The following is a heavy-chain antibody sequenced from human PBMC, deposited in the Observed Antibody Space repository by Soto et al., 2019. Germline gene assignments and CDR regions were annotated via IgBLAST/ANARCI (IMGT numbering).Heavy chain of an antibody. J-gene: IGHJ6*02. CDR2: IIPIFGTA. CDR1: GGTFSSYA. CDR3: ARGSITIFGVVIRHYYYGMDV. Sequence: SVKVTCKASGGTFSSYAISWVRQAPGQGLEWMGGIIPIFGTANYAQKFQGRVTITADESTSTAYMELSSLRSEDTAVYYCARGSITIFGVVIRHYYYGMDVWGQGTTVTVSS. V-gene: IGHV1-69*13. D-gene: IGHD3-3*01.